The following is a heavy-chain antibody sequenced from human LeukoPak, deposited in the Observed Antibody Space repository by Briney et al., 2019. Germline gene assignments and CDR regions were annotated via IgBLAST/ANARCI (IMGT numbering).Heavy chain of an antibody. CDR3: ARDWVAGVPFDAFDI. CDR1: GFTLSSYW. V-gene: IGHV3-7*03. J-gene: IGHJ3*02. Sequence: GGSLRLSCAASGFTLSSYWISWVRQAPGKGLEWVANIKEDGSEKYYVDSVKGRFTISRDNAKNSLYLHMNSLTAEDTAMYYCARDWVAGVPFDAFDIWGQGTMVSVSS. D-gene: IGHD3-10*01. CDR2: IKEDGSEK.